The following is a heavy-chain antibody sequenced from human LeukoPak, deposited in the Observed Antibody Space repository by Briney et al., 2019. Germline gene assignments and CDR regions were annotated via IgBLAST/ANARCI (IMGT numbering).Heavy chain of an antibody. D-gene: IGHD6-19*01. V-gene: IGHV1-18*01. CDR2: ISAYNGNT. CDR3: ARDSGVRYSSGWYDY. Sequence: GASVKVSCKASGYTFTSYGISWARQAPGQGLEWMGWISAYNGNTNYAQKLQGRVTMTTDTSTSTAYMELRSLRSDDTAVYYCARDSGVRYSSGWYDYWGQGTLVTVSS. J-gene: IGHJ4*02. CDR1: GYTFTSYG.